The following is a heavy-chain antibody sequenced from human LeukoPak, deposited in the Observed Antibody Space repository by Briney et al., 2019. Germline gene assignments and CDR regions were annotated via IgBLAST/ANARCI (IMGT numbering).Heavy chain of an antibody. V-gene: IGHV1-46*03. J-gene: IGHJ4*02. CDR1: GYTFTSYY. D-gene: IGHD2-2*01. CDR2: INPSGGST. Sequence: ASVKVSCKASGYTFTSYYMHLVRQAPGQGLEWMGIINPSGGSTSYAQKFQGRVTMTRDTSTSTVYMELSSLRSEDTAVYYCASSSDTVVVPAAIGYWGQGTLVTVSS. CDR3: ASSSDTVVVPAAIGY.